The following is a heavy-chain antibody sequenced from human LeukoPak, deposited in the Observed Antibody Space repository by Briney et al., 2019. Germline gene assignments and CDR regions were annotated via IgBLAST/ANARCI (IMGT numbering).Heavy chain of an antibody. CDR2: IKQGGCEK. Sequence: GGSLRLSCAASGFTFSNYWMTWVRQAPGKGLEWVANIKQGGCEKYYVDSVKGRFTISRDDAKGSVYLQMNSLRVDDTAVYFCARDPYTGSMFDYWGHGTLVTVSS. CDR3: ARDPYTGSMFDY. D-gene: IGHD1-1*01. J-gene: IGHJ4*01. CDR1: GFTFSNYW. V-gene: IGHV3-7*01.